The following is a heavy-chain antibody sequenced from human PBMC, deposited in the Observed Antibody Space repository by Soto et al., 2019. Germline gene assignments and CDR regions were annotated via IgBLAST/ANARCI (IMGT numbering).Heavy chain of an antibody. CDR3: ASSHRYSYGPNYYYYGMDV. J-gene: IGHJ6*02. Sequence: QVQLVQSGAEVKKPGSSVKVSCKASGGTFSSYAISWVRQAPGQGLEWMGGIIPIFGTANYAQKFQGRVTITADESTSTADMELSSLRSEDTAVYYCASSHRYSYGPNYYYYGMDVWGQGTTVTVSS. D-gene: IGHD5-18*01. CDR2: IIPIFGTA. CDR1: GGTFSSYA. V-gene: IGHV1-69*01.